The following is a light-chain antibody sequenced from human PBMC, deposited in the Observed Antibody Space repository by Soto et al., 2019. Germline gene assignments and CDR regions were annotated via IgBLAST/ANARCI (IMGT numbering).Light chain of an antibody. Sequence: DIQMTQSPSSLSASVGDRVTITCRASQSISNSLNWYQQKPGKAPDLLIYTTSSLQSGVPSRFSGSGSGTDFTLTISSLQPEDFATYYCQQGYSIHALTFGGGTKVELK. J-gene: IGKJ4*01. CDR3: QQGYSIHALT. V-gene: IGKV1-39*01. CDR1: QSISNS. CDR2: TTS.